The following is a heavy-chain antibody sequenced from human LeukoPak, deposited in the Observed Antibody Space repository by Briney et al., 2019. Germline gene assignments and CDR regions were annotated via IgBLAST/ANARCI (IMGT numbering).Heavy chain of an antibody. CDR2: INPRGST. CDR1: GGSFSGYY. Sequence: SETLSLTCGVYGGSFSGYYWSWIRQPPGKGLEWIGEINPRGSTNYNPSLKSRVTLSADTSKNQFSLTLNSVTAADTAVYYCAREDSSGWSEVDAFDIWGQGTMVTVSS. V-gene: IGHV4-34*01. J-gene: IGHJ3*02. D-gene: IGHD6-19*01. CDR3: AREDSSGWSEVDAFDI.